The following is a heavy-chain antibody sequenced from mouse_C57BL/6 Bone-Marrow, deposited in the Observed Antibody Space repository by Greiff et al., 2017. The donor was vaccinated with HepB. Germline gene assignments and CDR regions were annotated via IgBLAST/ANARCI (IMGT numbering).Heavy chain of an antibody. CDR1: GYTFTSYW. Sequence: QVQLQQPGAELVRPGSSVKLSCKASGYTFTSYWMHWVKQRPIQGLEWIGNIDPSDSETHYNQKFKDKATLTVDKSSSTAYMQLSRLTSEDSAVYDCARWGNIYDGYSYAMDYWGQGTSVTVSS. CDR2: IDPSDSET. D-gene: IGHD2-3*01. J-gene: IGHJ4*01. CDR3: ARWGNIYDGYSYAMDY. V-gene: IGHV1-52*01.